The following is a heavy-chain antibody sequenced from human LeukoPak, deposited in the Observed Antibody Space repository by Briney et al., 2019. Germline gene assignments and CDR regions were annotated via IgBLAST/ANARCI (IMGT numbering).Heavy chain of an antibody. J-gene: IGHJ4*02. CDR1: GFTFGTYV. Sequence: SGGSLRLSCAASGFTFGTYVMSWVRQAPGKGLEWVSAISGSGGSTYYADSVKGRFTISRDNSKNTLYLQMNSLGADDTAVYYCAKGNWRYFDYWGQGTLVTVSS. V-gene: IGHV3-23*01. CDR2: ISGSGGST. D-gene: IGHD1-1*01. CDR3: AKGNWRYFDY.